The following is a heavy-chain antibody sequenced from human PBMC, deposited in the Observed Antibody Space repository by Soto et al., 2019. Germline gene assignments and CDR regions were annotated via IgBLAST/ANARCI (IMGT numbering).Heavy chain of an antibody. J-gene: IGHJ5*02. Sequence: SVKVSCKASGGTFSSYAISWVRQAPGQGLEWMGGIIPIFGTANYAQKFQGRVTITADESTSTAYMELSSLRSEDTAVYYCARDGGIVVVPAHPVYNWFDPWGQGTLVTVSS. CDR3: ARDGGIVVVPAHPVYNWFDP. CDR2: IIPIFGTA. CDR1: GGTFSSYA. V-gene: IGHV1-69*13. D-gene: IGHD2-2*01.